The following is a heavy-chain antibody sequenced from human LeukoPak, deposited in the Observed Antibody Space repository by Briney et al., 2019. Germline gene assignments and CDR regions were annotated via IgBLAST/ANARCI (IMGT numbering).Heavy chain of an antibody. CDR1: GFIVSNTY. CDR2: IHNDGST. J-gene: IGHJ4*02. CDR3: VSLARDY. Sequence: PGGSLRLSCAASGFIVSNTYMAWVRQAPGKGLEWVSVIHNDGSTYYADSVKGRFTISRDNSKNMLFLRMNNLRVEDTAAYFCVSLARDYWGQGTLVSVSS. V-gene: IGHV3-53*01. D-gene: IGHD3-3*02.